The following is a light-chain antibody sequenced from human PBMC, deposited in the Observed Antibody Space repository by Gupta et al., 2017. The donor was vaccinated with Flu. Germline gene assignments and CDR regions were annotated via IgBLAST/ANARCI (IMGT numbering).Light chain of an antibody. Sequence: QSVLTQPPSASGAPGQRVTLSCSGSSSNIGSNSVYWYQQLPGTTPNLLIYKNNQRPSGVPDRFSGSKSGTSASLAISGLRSEDEADYYCATWDDSRSGVVFGGGTKLTVL. CDR2: KNN. V-gene: IGLV1-47*01. CDR1: SSNIGSNS. CDR3: ATWDDSRSGVV. J-gene: IGLJ3*02.